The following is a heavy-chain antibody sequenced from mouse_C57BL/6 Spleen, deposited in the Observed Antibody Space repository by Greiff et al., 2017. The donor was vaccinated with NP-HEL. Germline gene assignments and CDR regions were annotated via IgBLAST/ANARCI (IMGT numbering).Heavy chain of an antibody. J-gene: IGHJ2*01. Sequence: EVHLVESGGGLVQPGGSMKLSCVASGFTFSNYWMNWVRQSPEKGLEWVAQIRLKSDNYATHYAESVKGRFTISRDDSKSSVYLQMNNLRAEDTGIYYCTRGSSFDYWGQGTTLTVSS. D-gene: IGHD1-1*01. V-gene: IGHV6-3*01. CDR2: IRLKSDNYAT. CDR1: GFTFSNYW. CDR3: TRGSSFDY.